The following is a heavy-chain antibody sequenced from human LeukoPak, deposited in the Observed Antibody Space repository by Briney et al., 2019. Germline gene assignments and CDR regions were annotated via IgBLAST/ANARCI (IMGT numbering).Heavy chain of an antibody. CDR3: ARVYGANGYYFDY. D-gene: IGHD4-17*01. V-gene: IGHV3-48*03. J-gene: IGHJ4*02. Sequence: PGGSLRLSCAASGFTFSSYEVNWVRHAPGKGLGWISYISNSGGTICYADSVKGRFTVSRDNAKNSLYLQMNSLRAEDTAVYYCARVYGANGYYFDYWGQGTLVTVSS. CDR2: ISNSGGTI. CDR1: GFTFSSYE.